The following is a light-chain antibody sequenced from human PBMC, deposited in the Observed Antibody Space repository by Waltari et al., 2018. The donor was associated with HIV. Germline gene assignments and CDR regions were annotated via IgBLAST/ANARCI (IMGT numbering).Light chain of an antibody. V-gene: IGLV2-14*01. J-gene: IGLJ2*01. CDR1: TSDTGGSNH. CDR2: EVS. Sequence: QSAPTQPASVSGSPGQSLTISCTGTTSDTGGSNHVSWYHQHPDKAPKLVIYEVSKRPSGVSNRLSGSKSGNTASLTISGLQAEDEADYYCSSYKSSSTVVFGGGTKLTVL. CDR3: SSYKSSSTVV.